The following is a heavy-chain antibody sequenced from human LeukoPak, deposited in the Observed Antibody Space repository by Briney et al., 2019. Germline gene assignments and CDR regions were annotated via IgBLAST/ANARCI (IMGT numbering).Heavy chain of an antibody. CDR1: GYTFTGYY. D-gene: IGHD5-12*01. Sequence: GASVKVSCKASGYTFTGYYMHWVRQAPGQGLEWMGCINPNSGGTNYVQKFQGWVTMTSNTSISTAYMRLRRLRSDDTAVYSCARGGYDKMAYWGQGTLVTVSS. CDR3: ARGGYDKMAY. J-gene: IGHJ4*02. V-gene: IGHV1-2*04. CDR2: INPNSGGT.